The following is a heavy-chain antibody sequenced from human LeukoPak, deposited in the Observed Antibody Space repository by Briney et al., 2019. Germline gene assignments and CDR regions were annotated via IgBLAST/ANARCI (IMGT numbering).Heavy chain of an antibody. D-gene: IGHD6-19*01. Sequence: HPGGSLRLSCAASGLTFSSYRMHWVRQAPGKGLVWVSRINSDGSSTTYADSVKGRFTISRDHAKNTLYLQMNSLRAEHTAVYYCARSSPGIAVAGSGYWGQGTLVTVSS. J-gene: IGHJ4*02. V-gene: IGHV3-74*01. CDR3: ARSSPGIAVAGSGY. CDR2: INSDGSST. CDR1: GLTFSSYR.